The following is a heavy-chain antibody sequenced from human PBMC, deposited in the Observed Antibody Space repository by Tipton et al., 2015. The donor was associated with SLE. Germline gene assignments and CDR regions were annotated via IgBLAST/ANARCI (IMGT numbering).Heavy chain of an antibody. V-gene: IGHV4-61*02. J-gene: IGHJ3*02. D-gene: IGHD2-15*01. CDR3: ARTPGGAFDI. CDR2: IYTSGST. CDR1: GGSITSGSYY. Sequence: TLSLTCIVSGGSITSGSYYWTWIRQPAGKGLEWIGRIYTSGSTNYNPSLKSRVTMSVDTSKNQFSLKLSSVTAADTAVYYCARTPGGAFDIWGQGTIVTVSS.